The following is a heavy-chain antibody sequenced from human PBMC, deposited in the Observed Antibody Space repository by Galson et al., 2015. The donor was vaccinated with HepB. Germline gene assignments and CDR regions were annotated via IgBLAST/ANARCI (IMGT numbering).Heavy chain of an antibody. Sequence: SETLSLTCAVYGGSFSGYYWSWIRQPPGKGLEWIGEINHSGSTNYNPSLKSRVTISVDTSKNQFSLKLSSVTAADTAVYYCARDKGEYSSSSRNYYYYMDVWGKGTTVTVSS. D-gene: IGHD6-6*01. CDR3: ARDKGEYSSSSRNYYYYMDV. V-gene: IGHV4-34*01. J-gene: IGHJ6*03. CDR2: INHSGST. CDR1: GGSFSGYY.